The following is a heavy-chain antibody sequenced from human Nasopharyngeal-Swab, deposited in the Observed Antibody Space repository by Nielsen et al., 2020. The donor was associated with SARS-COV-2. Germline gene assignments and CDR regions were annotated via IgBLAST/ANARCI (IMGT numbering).Heavy chain of an antibody. CDR1: GFTVSSNY. Sequence: GESLKISCAASGFTVSSNYMSWVRQAPGKGLEWVSVIYSGGSTYYANSVKGRFTISRDNSKNPLYLQMNILRAEDTAVYYCARGDYFDYWGQGTLVTVSS. V-gene: IGHV3-53*01. J-gene: IGHJ4*02. CDR3: ARGDYFDY. CDR2: IYSGGST.